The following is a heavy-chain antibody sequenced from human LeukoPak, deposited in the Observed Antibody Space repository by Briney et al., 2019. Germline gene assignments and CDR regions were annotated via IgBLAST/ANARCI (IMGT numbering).Heavy chain of an antibody. D-gene: IGHD3-22*01. Sequence: SXXTXTSYAXSWVRQAPGKGLEWVSAISGNGGATYYADSVKGRFTISRDNSKNTLHLQMNSLRAEDTALYYCAKATTAIVVDNFFDYWGQGTLVSVSS. CDR2: ISGNGGAT. V-gene: IGHV3-23*01. CDR1: XXTXTSYA. J-gene: IGHJ4*02. CDR3: AKATTAIVVDNFFDY.